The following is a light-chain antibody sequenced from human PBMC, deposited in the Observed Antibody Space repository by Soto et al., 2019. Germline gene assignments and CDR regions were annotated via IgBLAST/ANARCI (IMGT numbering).Light chain of an antibody. J-gene: IGLJ1*01. CDR1: SSDVGAYNL. V-gene: IGLV2-14*01. CDR2: EVS. Sequence: QSVLTQPASVSGSPGQSITISCTGTSSDVGAYNLVSWYQHHPDKAPKLMISEVSNRPSGVSDRFSGSKSGNTASPTISGLQAEDEADYYCASLTTTNFVFGTGTKVTVL. CDR3: ASLTTTNFV.